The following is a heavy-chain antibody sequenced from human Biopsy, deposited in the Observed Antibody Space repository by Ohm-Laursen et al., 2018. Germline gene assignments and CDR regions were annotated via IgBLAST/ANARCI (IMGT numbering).Heavy chain of an antibody. V-gene: IGHV3-23*01. J-gene: IGHJ3*02. D-gene: IGHD3-3*01. CDR1: RFTFNNYA. Sequence: SLRLSCAASRFTFNNYAMHWVRQAPGKGLEWVSTISANGVTTFYADSVKGRFTISRDNAKKSLYLEVDSLRDEDTALYYCVKDKDFRDAFDIWGQGTMVTVSS. CDR2: ISANGVTT. CDR3: VKDKDFRDAFDI.